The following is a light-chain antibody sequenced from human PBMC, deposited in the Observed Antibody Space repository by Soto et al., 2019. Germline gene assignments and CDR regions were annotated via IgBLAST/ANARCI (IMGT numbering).Light chain of an antibody. Sequence: QSVLTQPASVSGSPGQSITISCTGTSSDVGLYNYVSWYQQHPGKAPKLIIYDVSNRPSGVSNRFSGSKSGNTASLTISGVQAEDEADYYCSSYTSSSTPYVVFGGGTKLTVL. CDR3: SSYTSSSTPYVV. CDR2: DVS. J-gene: IGLJ2*01. CDR1: SSDVGLYNY. V-gene: IGLV2-14*01.